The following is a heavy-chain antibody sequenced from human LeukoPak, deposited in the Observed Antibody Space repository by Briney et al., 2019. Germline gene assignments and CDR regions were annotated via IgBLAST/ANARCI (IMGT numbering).Heavy chain of an antibody. CDR2: IWYDGSNK. CDR3: ARSVSRDGYNVFDN. J-gene: IGHJ4*02. Sequence: GGSPRLSCAASGFTFSSYAMHWVRQAPGKGLEWVAVIWYDGSNKYHADSVNGRFTISRDNSKNTLFLQMNSLRAEDTAVYYCARSVSRDGYNVFDNWGQGTLVTVSS. V-gene: IGHV3-33*08. D-gene: IGHD5-24*01. CDR1: GFTFSSYA.